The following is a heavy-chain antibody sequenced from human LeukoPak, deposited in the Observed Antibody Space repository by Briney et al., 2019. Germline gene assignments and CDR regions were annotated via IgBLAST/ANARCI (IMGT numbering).Heavy chain of an antibody. CDR2: INHSGST. CDR1: GGSFSGYY. D-gene: IGHD3-22*01. Sequence: PSETLSLTCAAYGGSFSGYYWSWIRQPPGKGLEWIGEINHSGSTNYNPSLKSRVTISVDTSKNQFSLKLSSVTAADTAVYYCARASYSYDISGWVPFDYWGQGTLVTVSS. V-gene: IGHV4-34*01. J-gene: IGHJ4*02. CDR3: ARASYSYDISGWVPFDY.